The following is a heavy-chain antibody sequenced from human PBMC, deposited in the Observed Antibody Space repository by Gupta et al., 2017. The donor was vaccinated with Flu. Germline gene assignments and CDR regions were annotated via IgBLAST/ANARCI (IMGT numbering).Heavy chain of an antibody. J-gene: IGHJ6*02. CDR2: INHSGST. V-gene: IGHV4-34*01. CDR1: GGSFSGYY. D-gene: IGHD6-13*01. CDR3: ARGRRIAAAGTEPYYYYYGMDV. Sequence: QVQLQQWGAGLLKPSETLSLTCAVYGGSFSGYYWSWIRQPPGKGLEWIGEINHSGSTNYNPSLKSRVTISVDTSKNQFSLKLSSVTAADTAVYYCARGRRIAAAGTEPYYYYYGMDVWGQGTTVTVSS.